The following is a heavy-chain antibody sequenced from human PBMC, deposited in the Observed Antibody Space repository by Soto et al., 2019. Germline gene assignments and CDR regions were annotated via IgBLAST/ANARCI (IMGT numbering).Heavy chain of an antibody. V-gene: IGHV4-61*08. Sequence: SATLSLTCPVSGGSISSGGYYWSWIRQHPGKGLEWLGYIYYIGGTNYNPSLKSRVTISLDKSKSQFSLRLISVTAADTAVYYCTREQSDDNYFGPWGQGTLVTVSS. J-gene: IGHJ5*02. CDR3: TREQSDDNYFGP. CDR1: GGSISSGGYY. D-gene: IGHD6-19*01. CDR2: IYYIGGT.